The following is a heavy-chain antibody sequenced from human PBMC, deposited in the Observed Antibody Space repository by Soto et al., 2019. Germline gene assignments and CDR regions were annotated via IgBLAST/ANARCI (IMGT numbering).Heavy chain of an antibody. V-gene: IGHV3-23*01. CDR3: AKWEGLGDYPTIFDY. J-gene: IGHJ4*02. Sequence: GGSLRLSCAASGFTFSSYAMSWVRQAPGKGLEWVSAISGSGGSTYYADSVKGRFTISRDNSKNTLYLQMNSLRAEDTAVYYCAKWEGLGDYPTIFDYWGQGTLVTVSS. D-gene: IGHD4-17*01. CDR2: ISGSGGST. CDR1: GFTFSSYA.